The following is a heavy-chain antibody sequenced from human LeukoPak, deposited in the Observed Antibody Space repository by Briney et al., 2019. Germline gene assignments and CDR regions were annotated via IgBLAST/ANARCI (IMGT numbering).Heavy chain of an antibody. CDR2: IGDRGGPI. V-gene: IGHV3-48*03. CDR3: ARAGEGLLAYSFDI. J-gene: IGHJ3*02. CDR1: GFSFSTYE. D-gene: IGHD1-26*01. Sequence: PGGSLRLSCVASGFSFSTYEMNWVRQAPGKGLEWVSNIGDRGGPIHYADSVKGRFTISRDNAKNSLYLQMSSLRAEDTAVYYCARAGEGLLAYSFDIWGQGTMVTVSS.